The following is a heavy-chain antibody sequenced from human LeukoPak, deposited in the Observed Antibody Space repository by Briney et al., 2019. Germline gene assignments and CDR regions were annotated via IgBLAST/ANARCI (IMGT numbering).Heavy chain of an antibody. CDR1: GFTVSINY. CDR2: IYVDGNT. D-gene: IGHD6-13*01. CDR3: AREAGYSSSWFRSQGWFDP. Sequence: PGGSLRLSCAASGFTVSINYMSWVRQAPGKGLEWVSVIYVDGNTHYTDSVKGRFTISRDNSNNTLYLQMNSLRAEDTAVYFCAREAGYSSSWFRSQGWFDPWGQGTLVTVSS. V-gene: IGHV3-53*01. J-gene: IGHJ5*02.